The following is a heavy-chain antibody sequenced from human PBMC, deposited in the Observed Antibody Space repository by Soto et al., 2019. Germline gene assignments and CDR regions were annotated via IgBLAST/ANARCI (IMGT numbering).Heavy chain of an antibody. CDR1: GGSLNDDTYY. D-gene: IGHD2-2*01. J-gene: IGHJ5*02. CDR2: IYYSGTS. CDR3: ARLHCDSPNCVPLDP. Sequence: QLQLQESGPGLVKPSETLSLTCTVSGGSLNDDTYYWGWIRQPPGKGLEWIGSIYYSGTSSYNPSLKSRVTMSGDTSKKQLSLRLRSVTAADTAVYYCARLHCDSPNCVPLDPWGQGTLVIVSS. V-gene: IGHV4-39*01.